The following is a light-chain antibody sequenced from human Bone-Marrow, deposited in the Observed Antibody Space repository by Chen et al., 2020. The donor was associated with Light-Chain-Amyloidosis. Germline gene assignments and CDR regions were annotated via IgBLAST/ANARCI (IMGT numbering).Light chain of an antibody. Sequence: NFMLTQPHSVSESPGKTVIISCTRSSGSSATNYVQWYQQRPGSSPTTVIYEEDQRPSGVPARFSGSIDRSSNSASLTISGLKTEDEADYYCQSYQGSSQGVFGGGTRLTVL. V-gene: IGLV6-57*01. CDR3: QSYQGSSQGV. CDR1: SGSSATNY. CDR2: EED. J-gene: IGLJ3*02.